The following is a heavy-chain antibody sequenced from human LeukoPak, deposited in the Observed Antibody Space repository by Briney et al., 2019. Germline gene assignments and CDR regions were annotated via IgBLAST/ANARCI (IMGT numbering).Heavy chain of an antibody. D-gene: IGHD1-14*01. CDR1: GFSFSNYW. J-gene: IGHJ4*02. CDR2: IDFDGTDT. CDR3: ARDGDSTVDFDY. Sequence: GGSLRLSCAASGFSFSNYWMHWVRQAPGKGLVWVSRIDFDGTDTVCADSVKGRFTIPRDNAKNTLYLQMNSLKAEDTAVYYCARDGDSTVDFDYWGQGTLVTVSS. V-gene: IGHV3-74*01.